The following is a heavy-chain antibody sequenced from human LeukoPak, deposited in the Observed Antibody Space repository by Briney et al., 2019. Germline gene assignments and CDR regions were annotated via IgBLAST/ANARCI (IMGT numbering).Heavy chain of an antibody. D-gene: IGHD2-2*02. Sequence: GASVKVSCKASGYTFTSYDINWVRQATGQGLEWMGWMNPNSGNTGYAQKFQGRVTMTRNTSISTAYMELSSLRSEDTAVYYCARATGDCSSTSCYTGRDFDYWGQGTLVTVSS. J-gene: IGHJ4*02. CDR1: GYTFTSYD. CDR3: ARATGDCSSTSCYTGRDFDY. CDR2: MNPNSGNT. V-gene: IGHV1-8*01.